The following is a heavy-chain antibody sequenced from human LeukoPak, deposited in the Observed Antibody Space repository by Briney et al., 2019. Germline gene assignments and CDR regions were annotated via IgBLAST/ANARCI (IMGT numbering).Heavy chain of an antibody. J-gene: IGHJ4*02. Sequence: SLRLSWAPSAFTLSNAWMSWVRHAPGKGLEWVGRIKSKTAGGTTDYVAAEKGRFPISRYDSKNTLYLQMNSLKTGDVAVCYCSTDRLDCGGECSSFDYWGQGTLVTVSS. V-gene: IGHV3-15*01. CDR1: AFTLSNAW. CDR3: STDRLDCGGECSSFDY. D-gene: IGHD2-21*01. CDR2: IKSKTAGGTT.